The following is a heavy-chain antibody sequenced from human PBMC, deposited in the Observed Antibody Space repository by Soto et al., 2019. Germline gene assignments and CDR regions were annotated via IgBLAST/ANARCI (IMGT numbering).Heavy chain of an antibody. J-gene: IGHJ4*02. V-gene: IGHV1-18*01. CDR1: GYGFTTYG. Sequence: QVHLVQSGAEVKKPGASVKVSCKGSGYGFTTYGITWVRQAPGQGLEWRAWISAPSGNTNYAQKLQGRVTVTTDTSTSPAYMELLSLRSDDTAVYYCARGRYGDYWGQGALVTVSS. D-gene: IGHD1-1*01. CDR3: ARGRYGDY. CDR2: ISAPSGNT.